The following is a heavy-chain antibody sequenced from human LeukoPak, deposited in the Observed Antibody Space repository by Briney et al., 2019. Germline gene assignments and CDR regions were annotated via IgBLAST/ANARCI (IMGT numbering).Heavy chain of an antibody. V-gene: IGHV4-59*01. CDR1: GGSISNYY. CDR3: ARDLVVVTAFSLGYYYYGMDV. D-gene: IGHD2-21*02. J-gene: IGHJ6*02. Sequence: SETLSLTCTVSGGSISNYYWSWVRQPPGKGLEWIGYIYDSGSTNYNPSLKSRVTISVDTSKNQFSLKLSSVTAADTAVYYCARDLVVVTAFSLGYYYYGMDVWGQGTTVTVSS. CDR2: IYDSGST.